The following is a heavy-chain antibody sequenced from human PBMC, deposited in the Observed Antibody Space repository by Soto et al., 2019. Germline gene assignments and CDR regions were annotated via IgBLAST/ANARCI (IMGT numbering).Heavy chain of an antibody. Sequence: GGSLRLSCAASGFTFSSYGMHWVRQAPGKGLEWVAVISYDGSNKYYADSVKGRFTISRDNSKNTLYLQMNSLRAEDTAVYYCAKDRRIAVAVYFDYWGQGTLVTVSS. CDR2: ISYDGSNK. CDR1: GFTFSSYG. V-gene: IGHV3-30*18. D-gene: IGHD6-19*01. J-gene: IGHJ4*02. CDR3: AKDRRIAVAVYFDY.